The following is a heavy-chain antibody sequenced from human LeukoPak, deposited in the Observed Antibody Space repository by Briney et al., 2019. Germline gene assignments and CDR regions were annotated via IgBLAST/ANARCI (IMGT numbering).Heavy chain of an antibody. CDR3: ARGRYKYSSSWYGFHY. CDR1: GGSFSGYY. D-gene: IGHD6-13*01. V-gene: IGHV4-34*01. J-gene: IGHJ4*02. CDR2: INHSGST. Sequence: SETLSLTCAVYGGSFSGYYWSWIRQPPGKGLEWIGEINHSGSTNYNPSLKSRVTISVDTSKNQFSLKLSFVTAADTAVYYCARGRYKYSSSWYGFHYWGQGTLVTVSS.